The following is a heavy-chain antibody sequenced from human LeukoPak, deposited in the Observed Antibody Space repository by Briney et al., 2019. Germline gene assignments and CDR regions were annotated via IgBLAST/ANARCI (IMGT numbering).Heavy chain of an antibody. CDR1: GFTFSRYW. Sequence: GGSLRLSCAASGFTFSRYWMSWVRQAPGKGLEWVANIKQDGSEKDYVDSVKGRFTISRDNAKNSLYLQMDSLGPEDTAVYYCARDPYSGNYGTYYYYYMDVWGKGTTVTISS. J-gene: IGHJ6*03. V-gene: IGHV3-7*01. D-gene: IGHD1-26*01. CDR3: ARDPYSGNYGTYYYYYMDV. CDR2: IKQDGSEK.